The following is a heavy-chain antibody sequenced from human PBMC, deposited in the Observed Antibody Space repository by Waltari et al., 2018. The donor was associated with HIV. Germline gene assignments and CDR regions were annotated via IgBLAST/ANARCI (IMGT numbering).Heavy chain of an antibody. CDR2: MSPNSGNT. D-gene: IGHD7-27*01. Sequence: QVQLVQSGAEGKKPGASVQVSCKASGYTFTSFDISWVRQATGYGLEWMGWMSPNSGNTGYAQKFQGRITMTRDTPTGTAYMELSSLRSEDTAVYYCARGQNWGASYWYFDLWGRGTLVTVSS. V-gene: IGHV1-8*01. CDR3: ARGQNWGASYWYFDL. J-gene: IGHJ2*01. CDR1: GYTFTSFD.